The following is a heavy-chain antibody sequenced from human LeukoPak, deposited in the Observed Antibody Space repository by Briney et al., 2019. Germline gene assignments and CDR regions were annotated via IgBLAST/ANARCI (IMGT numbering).Heavy chain of an antibody. CDR1: GGSISSSSYY. CDR2: IYYSGST. D-gene: IGHD2-8*01. J-gene: IGHJ4*02. Sequence: PSETLSLTCTVSGGSISSSSYYWGWIRQPPGKGLEWIGSIYYSGSTYYNPSLKSRVTISVDTSKNQFSLKLSSVTAADTAVYYCARLAYGGFVPDWGQGTLVTVSS. CDR3: ARLAYGGFVPD. V-gene: IGHV4-39*01.